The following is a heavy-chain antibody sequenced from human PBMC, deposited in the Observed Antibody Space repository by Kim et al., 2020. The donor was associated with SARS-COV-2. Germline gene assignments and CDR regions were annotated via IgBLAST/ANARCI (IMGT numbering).Heavy chain of an antibody. CDR3: ARDGSYGILTGSNFDY. V-gene: IGHV1-18*01. J-gene: IGHJ4*02. D-gene: IGHD3-9*01. CDR2: ISAYNGNT. CDR1: GYTFTSYG. Sequence: ASVKVSCKASGYTFTSYGISWVRQAPGQGLEWMGWISAYNGNTNYAQKLQGRVTMTTDTSTSTAYMELRSLRSDDTAVYYCARDGSYGILTGSNFDYWGQGTLVTVSS.